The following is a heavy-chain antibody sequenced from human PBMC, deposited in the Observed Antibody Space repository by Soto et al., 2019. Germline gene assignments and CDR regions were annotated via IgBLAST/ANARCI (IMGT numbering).Heavy chain of an antibody. CDR3: ARASAIFGVVTGWYYYYYGMDV. CDR2: ISSSSSTI. D-gene: IGHD3-3*01. CDR1: GFTFSSYS. J-gene: IGHJ6*02. Sequence: GGSLRLSCAASGFTFSSYSMNWVRQAPGKGLEWVSYISSSSSTIYYADSVKGRFTISRGNAKNSLYLQMNSLRDEDKAVYYCARASAIFGVVTGWYYYYYGMDVWGQGTTVTVSS. V-gene: IGHV3-48*02.